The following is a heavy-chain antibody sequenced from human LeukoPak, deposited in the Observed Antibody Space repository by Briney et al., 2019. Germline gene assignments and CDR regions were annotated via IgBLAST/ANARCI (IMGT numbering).Heavy chain of an antibody. CDR1: GFTFNSYW. V-gene: IGHV3-7*03. CDR3: ARGGGLDV. J-gene: IGHJ6*02. Sequence: GGSLRLSCAASGFTFNSYWMNWVRQAPGKGLEWVANIKRDGSEKYYVDSVKGRFTISRDNAKNSLYLQMSNLRAEDTAVYFCARGGGLDVWGQGATVTVSS. D-gene: IGHD3-16*01. CDR2: IKRDGSEK.